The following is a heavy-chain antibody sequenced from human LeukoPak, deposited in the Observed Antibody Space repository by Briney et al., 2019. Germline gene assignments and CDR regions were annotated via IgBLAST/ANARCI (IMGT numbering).Heavy chain of an antibody. J-gene: IGHJ4*02. Sequence: GGSLRLSCATSGFIFSHHGMNWVRQAPGKGLEWVSGIRADAVTTYYADSVKGRFIISRDNSKNTVYLQMNSLSAEDTAVYYCAKSHLSPLDYWGQGTLVTVSS. CDR2: IRADAVTT. V-gene: IGHV3-23*01. CDR1: GFIFSHHG. CDR3: AKSHLSPLDY.